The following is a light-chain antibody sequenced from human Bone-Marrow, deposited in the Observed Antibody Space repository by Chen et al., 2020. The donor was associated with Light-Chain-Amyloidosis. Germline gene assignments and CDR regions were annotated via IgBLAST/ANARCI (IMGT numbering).Light chain of an antibody. V-gene: IGLV1-44*01. J-gene: IGLJ3*02. CDR1: ISNIGSKT. Sequence: QSALIQPPSVSGTPGQRVSISCSGSISNIGSKTLNWYQQLPGSAPKVLIYSDDLRPSGVPDRFSGSKSGTSASLAISGLQSEDEADYYWSSWDDRLDGWVFGGGTKLAVL. CDR2: SDD. CDR3: SSWDDRLDGWV.